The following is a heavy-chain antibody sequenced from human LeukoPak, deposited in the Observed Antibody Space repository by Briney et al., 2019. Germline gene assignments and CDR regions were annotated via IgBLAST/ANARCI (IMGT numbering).Heavy chain of an antibody. J-gene: IGHJ3*02. CDR3: ASGDESLQRNDALDI. V-gene: IGHV3-21*01. CDR1: GFTFGAYA. D-gene: IGHD4-11*01. Sequence: GGSLRLSCAASGFTFGAYAMNWVRQAPGKGLDWVSSISRSGRDIYYADSVRGRFTISRDNARDSLFLQMNSLTVEDTAVYYCASGDESLQRNDALDIWGQGTTVTVSS. CDR2: ISRSGRDI.